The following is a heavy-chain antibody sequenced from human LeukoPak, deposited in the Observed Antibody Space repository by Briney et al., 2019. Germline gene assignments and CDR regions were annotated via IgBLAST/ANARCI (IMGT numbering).Heavy chain of an antibody. Sequence: PSETLSLTCTVSGGSISSYYWSWIRQPPGKGLEWIGYIYYSGSTNYNPSFKSRVTISVDTSKNQFSLKLSSVTAADTAVYYCARAGEYYYDSSGTNWFDPWGQGTLVTVSS. V-gene: IGHV4-59*01. J-gene: IGHJ5*02. CDR1: GGSISSYY. CDR2: IYYSGST. D-gene: IGHD3-22*01. CDR3: ARAGEYYYDSSGTNWFDP.